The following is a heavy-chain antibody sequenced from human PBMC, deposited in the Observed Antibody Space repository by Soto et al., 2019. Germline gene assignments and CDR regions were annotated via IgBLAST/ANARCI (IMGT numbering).Heavy chain of an antibody. J-gene: IGHJ4*02. D-gene: IGHD6-13*01. CDR1: GFTFSNYA. V-gene: IGHV3-30-3*01. CDR3: ARDSGGNAAAGIGYYFDY. Sequence: GGSLRLSCAASGFTFSNYAIHWVRQAPGKGLEWVAVISYDGSNKYYADSVKGRFTISRDNAKNTLSLQMISLRAEDTAMYYCARDSGGNAAAGIGYYFDYWGQGTLVTVSS. CDR2: ISYDGSNK.